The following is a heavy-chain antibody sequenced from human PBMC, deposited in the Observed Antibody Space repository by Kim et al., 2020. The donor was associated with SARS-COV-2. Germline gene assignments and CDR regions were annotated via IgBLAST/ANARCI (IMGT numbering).Heavy chain of an antibody. CDR3: ARALGGGYYYGMDV. J-gene: IGHJ6*02. D-gene: IGHD3-16*01. V-gene: IGHV3-30*01. Sequence: GASVKGQFTIARDNSKNTLYLQMNGLRAEDTAVYYCARALGGGYYYGMDVWGQGTTVTVSS.